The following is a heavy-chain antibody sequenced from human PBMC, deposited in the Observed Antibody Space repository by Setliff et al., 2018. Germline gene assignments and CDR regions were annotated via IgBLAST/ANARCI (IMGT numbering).Heavy chain of an antibody. Sequence: ASVKVSCKASGYTFTSYGISWVRQAPGQGLEWMGWISAYNGNTNYAQKLQGRVTMTTDTSTSTAYMELRSLRSDDTAVYYCASYEGDDYGDYYFDYWGQGTLVTVSS. V-gene: IGHV1-18*01. CDR1: GYTFTSYG. D-gene: IGHD4-17*01. J-gene: IGHJ4*02. CDR3: ASYEGDDYGDYYFDY. CDR2: ISAYNGNT.